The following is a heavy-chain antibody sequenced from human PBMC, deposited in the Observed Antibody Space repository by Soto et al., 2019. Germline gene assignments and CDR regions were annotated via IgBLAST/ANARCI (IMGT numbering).Heavy chain of an antibody. V-gene: IGHV1-69*13. CDR3: ARAPEVDCSGGSCYSNYYYYGMDV. J-gene: IGHJ6*02. D-gene: IGHD2-15*01. CDR1: GGTFSSYA. Sequence: GASVKVSCKASGGTFSSYAISWVRQAPGQGLEWMGGIIPIFGTANYAQKFQGRVTITADESTSTAYMELSSLRSEDTAVYYCARAPEVDCSGGSCYSNYYYYGMDVWGQGTTVTVSS. CDR2: IIPIFGTA.